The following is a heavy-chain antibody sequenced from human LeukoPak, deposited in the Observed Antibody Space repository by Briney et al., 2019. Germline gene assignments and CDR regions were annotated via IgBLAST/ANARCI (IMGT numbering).Heavy chain of an antibody. J-gene: IGHJ3*02. CDR2: IYPGDSDI. CDR1: GYSFTSYW. D-gene: IGHD2-2*01. CDR3: ARSCSSTSCYLTDAFDI. V-gene: IGHV5-51*01. Sequence: GESLKISCKGSGYSFTSYWIGWVRQMPGKGLEWMGIIYPGDSDIRYTPSFQGQVIISADKSISTAYLQWSRLQASDTAIYYCARSCSSTSCYLTDAFDIWGQGTMVTVSS.